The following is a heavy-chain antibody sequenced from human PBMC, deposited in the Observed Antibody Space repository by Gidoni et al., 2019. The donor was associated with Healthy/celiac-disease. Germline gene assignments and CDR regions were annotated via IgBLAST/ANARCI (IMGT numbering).Heavy chain of an antibody. Sequence: QVQLQESGPGLVKPSPTLSLPSTVSGGSIRRGGYYWSWIRQHPGKGLEWIGYIYYSGSTYYNPSLKSRVTISVDTSKNQFSLKLSSVTAADTAVYYCARESTGDDYYYYMDVWGKGTTVTVSS. CDR3: ARESTGDDYYYYMDV. D-gene: IGHD7-27*01. J-gene: IGHJ6*03. V-gene: IGHV4-31*03. CDR1: GGSIRRGGYY. CDR2: IYYSGST.